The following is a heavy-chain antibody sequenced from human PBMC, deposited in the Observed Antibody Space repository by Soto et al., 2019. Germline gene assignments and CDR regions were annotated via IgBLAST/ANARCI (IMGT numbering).Heavy chain of an antibody. V-gene: IGHV4-34*01. D-gene: IGHD6-13*01. J-gene: IGHJ4*02. CDR2: INHSGST. CDR3: ARGRPIAAATNFDY. CDR1: GGSFSGFY. Sequence: KPSETLSLTCAVYGGSFSGFYWSWIRQPPGKGLEWIGEINHSGSTNYNPSLKSRVTISVDTSKNQFSLKLSSVTAADTAVYYCARGRPIAAATNFDYWGQGTLVTVSS.